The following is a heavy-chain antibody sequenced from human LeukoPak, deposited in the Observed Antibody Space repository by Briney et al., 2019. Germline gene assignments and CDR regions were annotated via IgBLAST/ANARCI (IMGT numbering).Heavy chain of an antibody. J-gene: IGHJ5*02. D-gene: IGHD1-26*01. Sequence: SETLSLTCTVSGGSISSYYWSWIRQPPGKGLEWIGYIYYSGSTNYNPSLKSRVTISVDTSKNQFSLKLSSVTAADTAVYYCARGWAPISGSYSNWFDPWGQGTLVTVSS. CDR3: ARGWAPISGSYSNWFDP. V-gene: IGHV4-59*01. CDR1: GGSISSYY. CDR2: IYYSGST.